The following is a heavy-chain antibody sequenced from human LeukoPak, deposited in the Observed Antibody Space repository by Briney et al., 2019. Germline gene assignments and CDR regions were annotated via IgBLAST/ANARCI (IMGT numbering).Heavy chain of an antibody. CDR2: ISVYNGVT. D-gene: IGHD6-13*01. CDR1: GYTFNSYG. Sequence: ASVKVSCKASGYTFNSYGITWARQAPGQGLEWVGWISVYNGVTKFAQKVQDRVTMTTDTSTNIAYMELRNLRSDDTAVYYCARVWYPPDAFDFWGQGTMVTVSS. CDR3: ARVWYPPDAFDF. V-gene: IGHV1-18*01. J-gene: IGHJ3*01.